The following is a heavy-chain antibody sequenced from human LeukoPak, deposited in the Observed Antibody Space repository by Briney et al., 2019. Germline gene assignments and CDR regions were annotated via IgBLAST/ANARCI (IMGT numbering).Heavy chain of an antibody. CDR1: GFTFNKHA. CDR2: TIDSGAST. CDR3: ARGGAAGWGTFDV. V-gene: IGHV3-23*01. Sequence: QPGGSLRLSCAASGFTFNKHAMSWVRQTPGKGLEWVSTTIDSGASTYYADSVKGRFTISRDNSKDTLFVQMNTLRAEDTALYFCARGGAAGWGTFDVCGQGIMVTVSS. D-gene: IGHD3-16*01. J-gene: IGHJ3*01.